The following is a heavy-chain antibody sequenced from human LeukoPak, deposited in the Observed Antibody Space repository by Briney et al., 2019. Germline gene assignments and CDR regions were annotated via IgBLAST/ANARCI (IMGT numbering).Heavy chain of an antibody. D-gene: IGHD6-19*01. J-gene: IGHJ4*02. CDR2: VSGSGGST. CDR3: AKDWMAVADSYYFDY. Sequence: GGSLRLSCAASGFTFSSYAMSWVRQAAGDGLEWVSAVSGSGGSTYYADSVKGRFTISRDNSKNTLYLQMNSLRAEDTAVYYCAKDWMAVADSYYFDYWGQGTLVTVSS. V-gene: IGHV3-23*01. CDR1: GFTFSSYA.